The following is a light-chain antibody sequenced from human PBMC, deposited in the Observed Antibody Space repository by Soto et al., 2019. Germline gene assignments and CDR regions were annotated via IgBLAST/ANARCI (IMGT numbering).Light chain of an antibody. CDR3: QQYNSYPYT. Sequence: DTQMTQSPSILSASVGDGVTIACRASQSVTLWLTWYQQKPGKAPKLLLYKASTLESGVPSRFSGNGSETDFTLTISSLQPDDIGTYYCQQYNSYPYTFGQGTKLEIK. CDR1: QSVTLW. J-gene: IGKJ2*01. V-gene: IGKV1-5*03. CDR2: KAS.